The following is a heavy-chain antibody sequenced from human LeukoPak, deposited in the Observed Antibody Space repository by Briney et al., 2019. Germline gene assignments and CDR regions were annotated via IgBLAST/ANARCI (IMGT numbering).Heavy chain of an antibody. CDR2: ISGSAGST. V-gene: IGHV3-23*01. Sequence: PGGSLRLSCAASGFTFRRYAMSWVRQAPGKGLEWVSGISGSAGSTYYADSVKGRFTISRDNSKNTLYLQMNSLRAEDTAVYYCAKDHYYDSRGYYDSSYWYFDLGGRGTLATVSS. D-gene: IGHD3-22*01. CDR3: AKDHYYDSRGYYDSSYWYFDL. CDR1: GFTFRRYA. J-gene: IGHJ2*01.